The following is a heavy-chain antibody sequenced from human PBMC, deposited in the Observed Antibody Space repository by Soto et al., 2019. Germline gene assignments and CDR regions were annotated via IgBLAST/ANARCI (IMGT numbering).Heavy chain of an antibody. CDR1: GFTFSSYA. V-gene: IGHV3-23*01. CDR3: ASTRFLEWLLVFIRGTDDAFDI. J-gene: IGHJ3*02. CDR2: ISGSGGST. D-gene: IGHD3-3*01. Sequence: GGSLRLSCAASGFTFSSYAMSWVRQAPGKGLEWVSAISGSGGSTYYADSVKGRFTISRDNSKNTLYLQMNSLRAEDTAVYYCASTRFLEWLLVFIRGTDDAFDIWGQGTMVTVSS.